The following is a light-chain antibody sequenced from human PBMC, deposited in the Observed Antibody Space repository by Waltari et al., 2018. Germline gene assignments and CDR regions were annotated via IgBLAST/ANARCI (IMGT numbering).Light chain of an antibody. J-gene: IGKJ3*01. CDR1: QNIGND. V-gene: IGKV3-11*01. CDR3: QQRNNWPPFT. Sequence: ETVLTQPPATLSLSPGERATLSCRASQNIGNDLAWYQQRPGQALRLLIYDSSTRATGIPARFSGGGAGTDFTLTISSLEPEDVATDFCQQRNNWPPFTFGPGTILDIK. CDR2: DSS.